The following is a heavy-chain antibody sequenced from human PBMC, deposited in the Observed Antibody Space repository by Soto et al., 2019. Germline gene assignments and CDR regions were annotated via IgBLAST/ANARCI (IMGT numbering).Heavy chain of an antibody. Sequence: EVQLLESGGGLVQPGGALRLSCAASGFTFSSHAMSWVRQAPGKGLEWISSISGGSEGAYYADSVKGRFTISRDNSKNTLYLQMNSMRVEETAVYYCARDLWWYLHWGQGTLVTVSS. D-gene: IGHD2-15*01. J-gene: IGHJ4*02. CDR1: GFTFSSHA. V-gene: IGHV3-23*01. CDR3: ARDLWWYLH. CDR2: ISGGSEGA.